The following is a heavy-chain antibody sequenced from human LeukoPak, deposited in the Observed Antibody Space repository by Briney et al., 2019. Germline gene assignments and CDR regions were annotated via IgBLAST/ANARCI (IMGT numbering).Heavy chain of an antibody. CDR3: ARRRWCDY. J-gene: IGHJ4*02. CDR2: INHSGST. D-gene: IGHD2-21*01. CDR1: GGSISSGSYY. Sequence: PSQTLSLTCTVSGGSISSGSYYWSWIRQPAGKGLEWIGEINHSGSTNYNPSLKSRVTISVDTSKNQFSLKLSSVTAADTAVYYCARRRWCDYWGQGTLVTVPS. V-gene: IGHV4-61*09.